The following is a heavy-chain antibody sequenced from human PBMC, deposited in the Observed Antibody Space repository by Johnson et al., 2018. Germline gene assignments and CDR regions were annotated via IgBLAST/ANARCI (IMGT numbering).Heavy chain of an antibody. CDR1: GFSFSSYA. V-gene: IGHV3-30-3*01. CDR3: ARESESNYYYYMDV. J-gene: IGHJ6*03. CDR2: ISYDGSSK. Sequence: QVQLVQSGGGVVQPGRSLRLSCAAYGFSFSSYAMHWVRQAPGKGLKWVAVISYDGSSKYYADSVKGRFPISRDNSKNTLDMQMNSLRAEDTAVYYCARESESNYYYYMDVWGKGTTVTVSS.